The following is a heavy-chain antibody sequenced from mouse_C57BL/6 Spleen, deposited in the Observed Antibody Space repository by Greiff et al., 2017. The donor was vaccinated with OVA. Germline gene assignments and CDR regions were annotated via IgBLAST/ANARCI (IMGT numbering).Heavy chain of an antibody. V-gene: IGHV5-9-1*02. CDR2: ISSGGDYI. CDR3: TRDGGGYYGSSFDY. J-gene: IGHJ2*01. CDR1: GFTFSSYA. D-gene: IGHD1-1*01. Sequence: EVKVVESGEGLVKPGGSLKLSCAASGFTFSSYAMSWVRQTPEKRLEWVAYISSGGDYIYYADTVKGRFTISRDNARNTLYLQMSSLKSEDTAMYYCTRDGGGYYGSSFDYWGQGTTLTVSS.